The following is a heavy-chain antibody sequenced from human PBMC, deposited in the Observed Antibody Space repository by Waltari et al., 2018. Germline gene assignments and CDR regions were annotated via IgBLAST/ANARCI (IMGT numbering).Heavy chain of an antibody. CDR2: IYHSGST. Sequence: QVQLQESGPGLVKPSATQSLTCAVSGYSISSGYYWGWRRQHPGKRLEWLGSIYHSGSTYYNPSLKSRVTISVDTSKNQFSLKLSSVTAADTAVYYCARGYSSGWDYWGQGTLVTVSS. V-gene: IGHV4-38-2*01. CDR1: GYSISSGYY. J-gene: IGHJ4*02. D-gene: IGHD6-19*01. CDR3: ARGYSSGWDY.